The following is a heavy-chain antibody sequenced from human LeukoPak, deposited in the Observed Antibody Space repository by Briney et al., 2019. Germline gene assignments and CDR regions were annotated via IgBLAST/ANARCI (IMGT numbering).Heavy chain of an antibody. Sequence: GDSVKGSCKASGYTFTTYGVSWLRQAPGQGLEWVGWSSPYNGNTNYAQKLQGRVTMTTDTSTSTAYMELRSLRSDDTAVYYCARVNSGYDFNWFDPWGQGTLVTVSS. CDR2: SSPYNGNT. CDR1: GYTFTTYG. CDR3: ARVNSGYDFNWFDP. J-gene: IGHJ5*02. D-gene: IGHD5-12*01. V-gene: IGHV1-18*01.